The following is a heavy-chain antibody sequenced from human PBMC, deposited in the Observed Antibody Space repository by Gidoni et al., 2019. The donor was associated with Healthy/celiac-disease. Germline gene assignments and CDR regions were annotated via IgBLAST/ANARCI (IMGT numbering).Heavy chain of an antibody. CDR1: GFTFSSYG. CDR3: ARDLGYGFDP. D-gene: IGHD5-12*01. J-gene: IGHJ5*02. V-gene: IGHV3-33*01. CDR2: IWYDGSNK. Sequence: QVQLVEYGGGVVQPGRSLRLSCAASGFTFSSYGMQWVRQAPGKGLEWVAVIWYDGSNKYYADSVKGLFTISRDNSKNTLYLQMTSLRADDTAVYYCARDLGYGFDPWGQGTLVTVSS.